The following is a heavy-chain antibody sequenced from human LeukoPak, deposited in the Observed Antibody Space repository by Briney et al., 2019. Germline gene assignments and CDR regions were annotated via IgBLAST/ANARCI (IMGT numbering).Heavy chain of an antibody. D-gene: IGHD6-13*01. J-gene: IGHJ6*03. Sequence: PGGSLRLSCAASGFTFSSYWMSWVRQAPGKGLEWVANIKQDGSEKYYVDSAKGRFTISRDNAKNSLYLQMNSLRAEDTAVYYCARDSSSSWVYYYYYYMDVWGKGTTVTVSS. CDR2: IKQDGSEK. CDR3: ARDSSSSWVYYYYYYMDV. V-gene: IGHV3-7*01. CDR1: GFTFSSYW.